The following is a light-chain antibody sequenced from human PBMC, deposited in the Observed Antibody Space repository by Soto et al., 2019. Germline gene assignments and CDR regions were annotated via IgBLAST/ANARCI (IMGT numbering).Light chain of an antibody. J-gene: IGKJ3*01. Sequence: EIVMTQSPATLSVSPGERATLSCRASQSVSSNLAWYQHKPGQAPRLLIYGASTRATGNPDRFSGSGSGTEFTLTISSLQSEYFAVYYYQQYNNWRPVTFGPGTKVDIK. V-gene: IGKV3-15*01. CDR3: QQYNNWRPVT. CDR1: QSVSSN. CDR2: GAS.